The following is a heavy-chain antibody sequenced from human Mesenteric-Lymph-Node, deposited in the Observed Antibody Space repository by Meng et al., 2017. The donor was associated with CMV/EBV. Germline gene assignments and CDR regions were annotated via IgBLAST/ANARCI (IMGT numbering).Heavy chain of an antibody. J-gene: IGHJ4*02. V-gene: IGHV1-8*01. CDR1: GYTFSSHD. CDR3: ARGTEAADY. D-gene: IGHD6-25*01. Sequence: ASVKVSCKASGYTFSSHDINWVRQATGQGLEWMGWMNPSSGNTGYAQKFQGRVTITRDTSITTAYMELSGLRSEDTAVYYCARGTEAADYWGQGTLVTVSS. CDR2: MNPSSGNT.